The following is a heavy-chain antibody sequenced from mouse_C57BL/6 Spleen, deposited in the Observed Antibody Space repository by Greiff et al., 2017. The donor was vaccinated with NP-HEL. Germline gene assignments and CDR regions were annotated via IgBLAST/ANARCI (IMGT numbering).Heavy chain of an antibody. D-gene: IGHD2-4*01. CDR2: ILPGSGST. Sequence: VQLQQSGAELMKPGASVKLSCKATGYTFTGYWIEWVKQRPGHGLEWIGEILPGSGSTNYNEKFKGKATFTADTSSNTAYMQLSSLTTEDSAIYYCARWGPDDYDLSYAMDYWGQGTSVTVSS. V-gene: IGHV1-9*01. CDR3: ARWGPDDYDLSYAMDY. J-gene: IGHJ4*01. CDR1: GYTFTGYW.